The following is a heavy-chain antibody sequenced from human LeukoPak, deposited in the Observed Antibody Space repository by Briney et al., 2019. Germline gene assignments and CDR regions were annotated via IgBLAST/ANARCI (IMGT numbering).Heavy chain of an antibody. CDR1: GGSISSYY. J-gene: IGHJ3*02. CDR2: IYTSGST. Sequence: PSETLSLTCTVSGGSISSYYWSWIRQPAGKGLEWIGRIYTSGSTNYNPSLKSRVTMSVDTSKNQFSLKLSSVTAADTAVYYRARDPMSWWYGDPDAFDIWGQGTMVTVSS. CDR3: ARDPMSWWYGDPDAFDI. V-gene: IGHV4-4*07. D-gene: IGHD2-15*01.